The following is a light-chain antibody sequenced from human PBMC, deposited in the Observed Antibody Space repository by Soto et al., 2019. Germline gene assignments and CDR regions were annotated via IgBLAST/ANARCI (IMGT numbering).Light chain of an antibody. CDR2: GAS. V-gene: IGKV3-15*01. Sequence: EIVLTQSPATLSMSPGERATLSCRSSQSISSNLAWSQQKRGQSPRLLVDGASTRATGIPARFSGSGSETEFTLTISSLQSDDFAVSYCQQYNTWPPAWTFGQGTKVDIK. CDR3: QQYNTWPPAWT. CDR1: QSISSN. J-gene: IGKJ1*01.